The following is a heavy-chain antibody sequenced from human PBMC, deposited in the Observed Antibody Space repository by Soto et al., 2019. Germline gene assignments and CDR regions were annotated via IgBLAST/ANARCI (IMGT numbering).Heavy chain of an antibody. CDR2: ISYDGSNK. D-gene: IGHD4-17*01. CDR1: GFTFSSYA. Sequence: QVQLVESGGGVVQPGRSLRLSCAASGFTFSSYAMHWVRQAPGKGLEWVAVISYDGSNKYYADSVKGRFTISRDNSKNTLYLQMNSLRAEDTAVYYCARVLGLYTVTKYYFDYWGQGTLVTVSS. CDR3: ARVLGLYTVTKYYFDY. J-gene: IGHJ4*02. V-gene: IGHV3-30-3*01.